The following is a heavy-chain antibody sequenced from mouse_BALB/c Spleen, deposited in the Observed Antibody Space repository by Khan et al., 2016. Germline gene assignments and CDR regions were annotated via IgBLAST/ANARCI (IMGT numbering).Heavy chain of an antibody. Sequence: EVELVESGGGLVQPGGSRKLSCAASGFTFSSFGMHWVRQAPEKGLEWVAYISSGSSTIYYADTVKSRFTISRDNPKNTLFLQMTSLRSEDTAMYYCAGDYYGSSDGAMDYWGQGTSVTVSS. CDR2: ISSGSSTI. CDR3: AGDYYGSSDGAMDY. J-gene: IGHJ4*01. CDR1: GFTFSSFG. V-gene: IGHV5-17*02. D-gene: IGHD1-1*01.